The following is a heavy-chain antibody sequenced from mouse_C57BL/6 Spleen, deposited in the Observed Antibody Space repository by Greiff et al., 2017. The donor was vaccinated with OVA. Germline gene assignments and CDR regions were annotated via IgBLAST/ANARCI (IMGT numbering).Heavy chain of an antibody. CDR3: ARTGTWVFDY. D-gene: IGHD4-1*01. CDR1: GYTFTSSC. CDR2: IDPSDSYT. J-gene: IGHJ2*01. Sequence: QVQLQQPGAELVQPGASVKLSCTASGYTFTSSCMPWVKQRPGQGLEWIGEIDPSDSYTNYHQKFKGTATLTVDTSSSTAYMQLSSLTSEDSAGYYCARTGTWVFDYWGQGTTLTVSS. V-gene: IGHV1-50*01.